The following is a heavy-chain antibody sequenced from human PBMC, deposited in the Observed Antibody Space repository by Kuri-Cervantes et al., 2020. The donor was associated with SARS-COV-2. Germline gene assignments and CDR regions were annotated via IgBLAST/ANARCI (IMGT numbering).Heavy chain of an antibody. V-gene: IGHV1-46*01. Sequence: ASVKVSCKASGYTFTSYYMHWVRQAPGQGLEWMGIINPSSGSTNYAQKFQGRVTMTRDTSTSTVYMELSSLRSEDTAVYYCASEQTMGASFDYWGQGTLVTVSS. J-gene: IGHJ4*02. CDR1: GYTFTSYY. CDR2: INPSSGST. CDR3: ASEQTMGASFDY. D-gene: IGHD1-1*01.